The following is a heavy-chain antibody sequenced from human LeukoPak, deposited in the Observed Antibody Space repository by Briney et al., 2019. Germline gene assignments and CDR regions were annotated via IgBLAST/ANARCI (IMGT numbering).Heavy chain of an antibody. Sequence: PSETLSLTCTVSGYSISSGYYWGWIRQPPGKGLEWIGNIYPTGSTYYNPSLKSRVTISVDTSKNQFSLKVSSVSAADTAVYYCARAYSSSWYWTWFAPWGQGTLVTVSS. D-gene: IGHD6-13*01. CDR1: GYSISSGYY. CDR2: IYPTGST. V-gene: IGHV4-38-2*02. J-gene: IGHJ5*02. CDR3: ARAYSSSWYWTWFAP.